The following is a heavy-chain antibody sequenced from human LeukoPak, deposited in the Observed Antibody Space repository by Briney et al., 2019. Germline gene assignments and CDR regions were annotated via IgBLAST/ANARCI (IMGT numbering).Heavy chain of an antibody. CDR3: ARDSPLGPLWFDP. CDR2: IYYSGST. CDR1: GGSISSYY. Sequence: PSETLSLTCPVSGGSISSYYWSWIRQPPGKGLEWIGYIYYSGSTNYNPSLKSRVTISVDTSKNQFSLKLSSVTAADTAVYYCARDSPLGPLWFDPWGQGTLVTVSS. V-gene: IGHV4-59*01. D-gene: IGHD1-26*01. J-gene: IGHJ5*02.